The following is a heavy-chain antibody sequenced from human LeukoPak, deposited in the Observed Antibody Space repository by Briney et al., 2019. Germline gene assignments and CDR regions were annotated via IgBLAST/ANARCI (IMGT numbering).Heavy chain of an antibody. CDR1: GYTFTAHY. CDR3: ARDPIYYDFWSGSYYYYYMDV. D-gene: IGHD3-3*01. Sequence: ASVKVSCKASGYTFTAHYMHWVRQAPGQGLEWMGWINPNSGGTNYAQKFQGRVTMTRDTSISTAYMELSRLRSDDTAVYYCARDPIYYDFWSGSYYYYYMDVWGKGTTVTVSS. V-gene: IGHV1-2*02. CDR2: INPNSGGT. J-gene: IGHJ6*03.